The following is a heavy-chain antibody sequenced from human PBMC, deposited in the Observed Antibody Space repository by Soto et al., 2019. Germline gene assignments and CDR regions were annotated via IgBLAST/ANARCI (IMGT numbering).Heavy chain of an antibody. CDR2: VRGNSYGA. CDR1: GFTFSSYG. Sequence: GGSLRLSCAASGFTFSSYGMHWVRQAPGKGLEWVATVRGNSYGAYYADSVRGRFIISRDNSKNTMSLQLNSLRDDDTAIYYCAKGKSENGVDWLDPWGPGTLVTVSS. V-gene: IGHV3-23*01. D-gene: IGHD2-8*01. CDR3: AKGKSENGVDWLDP. J-gene: IGHJ5*02.